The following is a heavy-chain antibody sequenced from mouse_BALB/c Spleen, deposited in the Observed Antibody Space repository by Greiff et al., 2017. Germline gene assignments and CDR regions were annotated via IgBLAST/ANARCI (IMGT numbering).Heavy chain of an antibody. J-gene: IGHJ2*01. Sequence: QVQLQQSGAELVKPGASVKLSCKASGYTFTSYWMHWVKQRPGQGLEWIGEIDPSDSYTNYNQKFKGKATLTVDKSSSTAYMQLSSLTSEDSAVYYCARMISFDYWGQGTTLTVSS. CDR2: IDPSDSYT. CDR3: ARMISFDY. D-gene: IGHD2-4*01. CDR1: GYTFTSYW. V-gene: IGHV1-69*02.